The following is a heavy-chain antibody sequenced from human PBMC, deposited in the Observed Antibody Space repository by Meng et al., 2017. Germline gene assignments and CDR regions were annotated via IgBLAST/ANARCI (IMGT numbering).Heavy chain of an antibody. CDR1: GFTFSDHY. V-gene: IGHV3-72*01. CDR2: TRNKANSYTT. CDR3: ARADTKGDRFDP. Sequence: EGQAGGSGGGLVQPGGSLGLSCAASGFTFSDHYMDWVRQAPGKGLEWVGRTRNKANSYTTEYAASVKGRFTISRDDSKNSLYLQMNSLKTEDTAVYYCARADTKGDRFDPWGQGTLVTVSS. D-gene: IGHD2-8*01. J-gene: IGHJ5*02.